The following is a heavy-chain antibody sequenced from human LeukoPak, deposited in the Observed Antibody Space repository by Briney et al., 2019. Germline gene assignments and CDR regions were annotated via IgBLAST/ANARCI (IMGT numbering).Heavy chain of an antibody. D-gene: IGHD4-17*01. J-gene: IGHJ4*02. V-gene: IGHV3-21*04. Sequence: SIQGRFTISRDNAENSLYLQMNSLRAEDTAVYYCARGGGYGDYAFDYWGQGTLVTVSS. CDR3: ARGGGYGDYAFDY.